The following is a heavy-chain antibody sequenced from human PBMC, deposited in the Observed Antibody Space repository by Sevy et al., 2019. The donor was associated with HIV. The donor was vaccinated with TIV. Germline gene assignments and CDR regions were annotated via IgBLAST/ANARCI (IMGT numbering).Heavy chain of an antibody. CDR3: ARTNIAVAGVSGFDP. J-gene: IGHJ5*02. Sequence: ASVKVSCKASGYTFTGYYMHWVRQAPGQGLEWMGWINPNSGGTNYAQKFQGRVTMTRDTSIGTAYMELSRLRSDDTAVYYCARTNIAVAGVSGFDPWGQGTLVTVSS. D-gene: IGHD6-19*01. V-gene: IGHV1-2*02. CDR1: GYTFTGYY. CDR2: INPNSGGT.